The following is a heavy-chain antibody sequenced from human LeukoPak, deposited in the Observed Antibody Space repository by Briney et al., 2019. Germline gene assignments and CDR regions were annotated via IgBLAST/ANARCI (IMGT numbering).Heavy chain of an antibody. J-gene: IGHJ3*02. CDR3: ARGTLWWRDPGHAFDI. V-gene: IGHV4-34*01. CDR2: INHSGST. Sequence: SETLSLTCTVSGGSISSYYWSWIRQPAGKGLEWIGEINHSGSTNYNPSLKSRVTISVDTSKNQFSLKLSSVTAADTAVYYCARGTLWWRDPGHAFDIWGQGTMVTVSS. D-gene: IGHD2-21*01. CDR1: GGSISSYY.